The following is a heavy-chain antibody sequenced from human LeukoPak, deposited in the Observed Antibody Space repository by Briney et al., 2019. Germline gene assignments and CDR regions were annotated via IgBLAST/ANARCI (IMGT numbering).Heavy chain of an antibody. CDR1: GFTFSSYG. D-gene: IGHD4-17*01. CDR3: ARNPDYGDERSFHY. CDR2: IWYDGSNK. J-gene: IGHJ4*02. Sequence: GRSLRLSCAASGFTFSSYGMHWVRQAPGKGLEWVAVIWYDGSNKYYADSVKGRFTISRDNSKNTLYLQMNSLRAEDTAVYYCARNPDYGDERSFHYWGRGTLVTVSS. V-gene: IGHV3-33*01.